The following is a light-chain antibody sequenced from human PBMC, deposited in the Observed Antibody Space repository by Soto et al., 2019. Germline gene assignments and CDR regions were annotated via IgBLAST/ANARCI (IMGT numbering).Light chain of an antibody. Sequence: EIVLTQSPGTLSLSPGERATLSCRASQTVSSNYLVWYQQKPGQPLRLLIYGASSRATGIPDRFSGSGSGTDFALTISRLEPEDFAVYYCQQYSGSSSTFGQGTKLESK. J-gene: IGKJ2*01. V-gene: IGKV3-20*01. CDR1: QTVSSNY. CDR3: QQYSGSSST. CDR2: GAS.